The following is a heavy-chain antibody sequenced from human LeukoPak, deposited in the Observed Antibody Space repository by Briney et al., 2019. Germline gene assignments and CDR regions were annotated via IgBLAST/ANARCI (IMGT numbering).Heavy chain of an antibody. D-gene: IGHD3-22*01. J-gene: IGHJ3*02. V-gene: IGHV3-15*01. CDR3: TTNLYDRSGYHI. CDR2: IKSNTDGGTT. CDR1: GLTFTKAW. Sequence: PGGSLRLSCAASGLTFTKAWMTWVRQAPGEGLEWVGRIKSNTDGGTTDYAAPVKGRFTISRDDSKNTLYLQMNSLKTEDTAVYYCTTNLYDRSGYHIWGQGTMVTVSS.